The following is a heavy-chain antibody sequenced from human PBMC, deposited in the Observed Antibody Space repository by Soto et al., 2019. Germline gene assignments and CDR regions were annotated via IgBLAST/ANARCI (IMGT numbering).Heavy chain of an antibody. CDR2: ISGSGGST. CDR3: AKDFVADPYYSDS. Sequence: EVHLLESGGGLVQPGGSLRLSCADSGFTFTTYAMTWVRQAPGKGLEWVSGISGSGGSTYYADSVKGRFTISRDDSKNTVYLQMNSLRAEDTAVYYCAKDFVADPYYSDSWGQGTLVTVSA. J-gene: IGHJ4*02. CDR1: GFTFTTYA. V-gene: IGHV3-23*01. D-gene: IGHD3-3*01.